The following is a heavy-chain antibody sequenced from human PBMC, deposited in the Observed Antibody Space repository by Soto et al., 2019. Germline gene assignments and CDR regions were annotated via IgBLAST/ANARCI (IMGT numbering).Heavy chain of an antibody. CDR1: GFTFDDYA. D-gene: IGHD3-3*01. CDR2: ISWNSGSI. V-gene: IGHV3-9*01. Sequence: PGGSLRLSCAASGFTFDDYAMHWVRQAPGKGLEWVSGISWNSGSIGYADSVKGRFTISRDNAKNSLYLQMNSLRAEDTALYYCAKSGSGYPTYYFDYWGQGTLVTVSS. J-gene: IGHJ4*02. CDR3: AKSGSGYPTYYFDY.